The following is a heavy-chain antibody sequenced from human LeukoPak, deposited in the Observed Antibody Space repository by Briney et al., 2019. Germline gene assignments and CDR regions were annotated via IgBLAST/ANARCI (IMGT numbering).Heavy chain of an antibody. D-gene: IGHD3-10*01. V-gene: IGHV4-39*07. CDR1: GGSISSGSYY. J-gene: IGHJ5*02. CDR2: IYYSGST. Sequence: SQTLSLTCTVSGGSISSGSYYWGWIRQPPGKGLEWIGSIYYSGSTYYNPSLKSRVTISVDTSKNQFSLKLSSVTAADTAVYYCAGLPFGEYAGPWGQGTLVTVSS. CDR3: AGLPFGEYAGP.